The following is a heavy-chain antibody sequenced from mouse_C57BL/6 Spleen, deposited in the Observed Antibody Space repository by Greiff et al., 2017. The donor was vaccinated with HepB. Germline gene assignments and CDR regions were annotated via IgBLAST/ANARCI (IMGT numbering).Heavy chain of an antibody. Sequence: EVQLQQSGPELVKPGASVKIPCKASGYTFTDYNMDWVKQSHGKSLEWIGDINPNNGGTIYNQKFKGKATVTVDKSSSTAYMKLRSLTSEDTAFYYCARSPRDLYAMDYWGQGTSVTVSS. CDR3: ARSPRDLYAMDY. D-gene: IGHD3-3*01. CDR2: INPNNGGT. CDR1: GYTFTDYN. J-gene: IGHJ4*01. V-gene: IGHV1-18*01.